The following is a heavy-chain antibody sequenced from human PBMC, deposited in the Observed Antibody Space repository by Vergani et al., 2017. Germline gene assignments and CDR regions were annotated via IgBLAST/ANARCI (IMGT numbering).Heavy chain of an antibody. CDR1: GGSISSGGYS. CDR2: IYHSGST. J-gene: IGHJ3*01. V-gene: IGHV4-30-2*01. CDR3: ARDVRAVSPFYTRSFDV. D-gene: IGHD3-3*02. Sequence: QLQLQESGSGLVKPSQTLSLTCAVSGGSISSGGYSWSWIRQPPGKGLEWIGYIYHSGSTYYNPSLRSRAIMSVDASKKQFSLKLTSVTAADTAVYFCARDVRAVSPFYTRSFDVWGPGTLVTVS.